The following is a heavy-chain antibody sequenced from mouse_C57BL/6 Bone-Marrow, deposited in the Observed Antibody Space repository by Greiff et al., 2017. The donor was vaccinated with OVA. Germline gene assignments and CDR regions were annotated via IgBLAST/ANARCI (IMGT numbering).Heavy chain of an antibody. V-gene: IGHV5-6*01. D-gene: IGHD1-1*01. CDR2: ISSGGSYT. Sequence: EVKLMESGGDLVKPGGSLKLSCAASGFTFSSYGMSWVRQTPDKRLAWVATISSGGSYTYYPDSVKGRFTISRDNAKNTLYLQMSSLKSEDTAMYYCASYYGSRDTFAYWGQGTLVTVSA. CDR1: GFTFSSYG. CDR3: ASYYGSRDTFAY. J-gene: IGHJ3*01.